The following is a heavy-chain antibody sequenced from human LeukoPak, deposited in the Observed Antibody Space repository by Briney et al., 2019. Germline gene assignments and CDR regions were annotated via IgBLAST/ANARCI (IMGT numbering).Heavy chain of an antibody. CDR2: IYYSGST. CDR3: ARQPYYYDSSSYHSSFDY. V-gene: IGHV4-39*01. CDR1: GGSISSSTYY. D-gene: IGHD3-22*01. Sequence: SETLSLTCTVSGGSISSSTYYWGWIRQPPGKGLEWFVSIYYSGSTYYNPSLKRRVIISVDTSKNQFSLELRSVTAADTAVYYCARQPYYYDSSSYHSSFDYWGQGTLVTVSS. J-gene: IGHJ4*02.